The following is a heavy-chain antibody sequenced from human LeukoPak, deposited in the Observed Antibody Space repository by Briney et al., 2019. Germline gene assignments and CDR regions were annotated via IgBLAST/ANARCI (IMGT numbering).Heavy chain of an antibody. CDR2: ISAYNGNT. V-gene: IGHV1-18*01. Sequence: ASVKVSCKASGYTFTSYGISWVRQAPGQGLEWMGWISAYNGNTNYAQELQGRVTMTTDTSTSTAYMELRSLRSDDTAVYYCARSRDIVVVPAAEFDYWGQGTLVTVSS. CDR1: GYTFTSYG. J-gene: IGHJ4*02. D-gene: IGHD2-2*01. CDR3: ARSRDIVVVPAAEFDY.